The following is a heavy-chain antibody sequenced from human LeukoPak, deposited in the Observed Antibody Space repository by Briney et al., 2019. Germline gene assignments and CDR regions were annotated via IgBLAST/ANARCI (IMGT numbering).Heavy chain of an antibody. CDR1: GYSISSGYY. Sequence: KPSETLSLTCTVSGYSISSGYYLSWIRQPPGKGLEWIGYIYHSGSTYYNPSLKSRVTISVDRSKNQFSLKLSSVTAADTAVYYCARAGYCSSTSCYTSSPLSINPWGQGTLVTVSS. CDR2: IYHSGST. V-gene: IGHV4-38-2*02. D-gene: IGHD2-2*02. CDR3: ARAGYCSSTSCYTSSPLSINP. J-gene: IGHJ5*02.